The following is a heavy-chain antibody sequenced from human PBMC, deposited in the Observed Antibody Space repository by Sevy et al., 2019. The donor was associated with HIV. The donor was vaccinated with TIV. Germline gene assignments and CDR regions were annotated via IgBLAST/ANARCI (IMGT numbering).Heavy chain of an antibody. CDR2: TSYDGSHK. D-gene: IGHD1-26*01. J-gene: IGHJ1*01. V-gene: IGHV3-30*04. CDR1: GFIFSNFA. CDR3: ARGENDDEFFQY. Sequence: LRLSCTVSGFIFSNFAMHWVRQAPGKGLEWVAVTSYDGSHKYYTDSVKGRFTVSRDNSRNILSLEMNNLRRDDTAVYYCARGENDDEFFQYWGQGTLVTVSS.